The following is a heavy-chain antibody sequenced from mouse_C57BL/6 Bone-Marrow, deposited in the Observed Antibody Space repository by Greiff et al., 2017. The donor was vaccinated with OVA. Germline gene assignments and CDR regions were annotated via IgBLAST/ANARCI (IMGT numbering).Heavy chain of an antibody. CDR3: TRRDYYGSSWYFDV. V-gene: IGHV6-6*01. D-gene: IGHD1-1*01. J-gene: IGHJ1*03. CDR1: GFTFSDAW. CDR2: IRNKANNHAT. Sequence: EVKLEESGGGLVQPGGSMKLSCAASGFTFSDAWMDWVRQSPEKGLEWVAEIRNKANNHATYYAESVKGRFTISRDDSKSSVYLQMNSLRAEDTGIYYCTRRDYYGSSWYFDVWGTGTTVTVSS.